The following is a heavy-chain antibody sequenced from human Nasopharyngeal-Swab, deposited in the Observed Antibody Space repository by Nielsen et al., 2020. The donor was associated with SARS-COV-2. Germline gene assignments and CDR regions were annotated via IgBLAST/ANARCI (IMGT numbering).Heavy chain of an antibody. V-gene: IGHV3-30-3*01. J-gene: IGHJ4*02. Sequence: GESLKISCAASGFTFSNYAIHWVRQAPGKGLEWVTVISYDGSNKYYADSVKGRFTISRDNSKNTLYLQMNSLRAEDTAVYYCARDRSGRYLDYWGQGTLVTVSS. CDR2: ISYDGSNK. CDR1: GFTFSNYA. CDR3: ARDRSGRYLDY. D-gene: IGHD3-3*01.